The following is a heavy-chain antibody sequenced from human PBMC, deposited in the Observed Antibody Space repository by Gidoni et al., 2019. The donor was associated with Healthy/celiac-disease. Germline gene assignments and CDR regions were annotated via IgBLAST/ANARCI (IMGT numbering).Heavy chain of an antibody. CDR2: IWYDGSNK. J-gene: IGHJ4*02. D-gene: IGHD1-26*01. CDR1: GFTFSSYG. V-gene: IGHV3-33*01. Sequence: QVQLVESGGGVVQPVRSLRLSCDASGFTFSSYGMHWVRQGPGKGLEWVAVIWYDGSNKYYADSVKGRFTISRDNSKNTLYLQMNSLRAEDTAVYYCARDASGSYLALFDYWGQGTLVTVSS. CDR3: ARDASGSYLALFDY.